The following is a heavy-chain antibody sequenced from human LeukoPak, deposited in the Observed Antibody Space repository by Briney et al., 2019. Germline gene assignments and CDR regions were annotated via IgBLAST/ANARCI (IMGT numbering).Heavy chain of an antibody. CDR3: AREDYGDPEDYYYSMDV. V-gene: IGHV3-66*01. Sequence: PGGSLRLSCAASGFSVSSNYMTWVRQAPGKGLEWVAVIYSGGSTYYADSVKGRFTISRDNSKNTLYLQMNSLRAEDTAVYFCAREDYGDPEDYYYSMDVWGQGTTVTVSS. CDR1: GFSVSSNY. J-gene: IGHJ6*02. D-gene: IGHD4-17*01. CDR2: IYSGGST.